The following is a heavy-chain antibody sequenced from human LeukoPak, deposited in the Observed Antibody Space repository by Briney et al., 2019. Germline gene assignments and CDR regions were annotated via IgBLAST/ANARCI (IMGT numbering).Heavy chain of an antibody. CDR3: ARYCPTSCNAGDTFDI. CDR1: VYTFTDYY. Sequence: ASVNVSCKASVYTFTDYYLHWVRQAPGQGLEWMGWLNPNSGGTNFAQNFQGRVTMTRDTSITTAYMELSTMRSDDTAVYYCARYCPTSCNAGDTFDIWGQGTVVTVSS. CDR2: LNPNSGGT. J-gene: IGHJ3*02. D-gene: IGHD2/OR15-2a*01. V-gene: IGHV1-2*02.